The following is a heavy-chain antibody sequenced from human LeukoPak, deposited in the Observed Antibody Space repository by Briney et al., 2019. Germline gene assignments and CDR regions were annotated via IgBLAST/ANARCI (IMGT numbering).Heavy chain of an antibody. CDR2: ISWNSGSI. J-gene: IGHJ4*02. CDR3: ATDMGKCLDSPGFDY. CDR1: GFTVDDYA. Sequence: GGSLRLSCAASGFTVDDYAMHWVRQAPGKGLEWVSGISWNSGSIGYADSVKGRFTISRDDDKNSLYLQMNSLRAEDMALYYCATDMGKCLDSPGFDYWGQGTLVTVSS. D-gene: IGHD5/OR15-5a*01. V-gene: IGHV3-9*03.